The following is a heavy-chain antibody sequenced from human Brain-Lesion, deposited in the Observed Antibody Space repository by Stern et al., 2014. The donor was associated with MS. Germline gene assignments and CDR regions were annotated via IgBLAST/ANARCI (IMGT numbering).Heavy chain of an antibody. V-gene: IGHV4-61*02. CDR1: GGSMNSRPYY. Sequence: QVQLVESGPGLVKPSQTLSLTCTVSGGSMNSRPYYWNWLRQPAGKALEWIGRIYISGSTNYNPSTESRVTISKDTSQTPLSLQLGFVTAADTAVYYCAREGETSDFFPFDYWGQGAQVIVSS. J-gene: IGHJ4*02. CDR3: AREGETSDFFPFDY. D-gene: IGHD3/OR15-3a*01. CDR2: IYISGST.